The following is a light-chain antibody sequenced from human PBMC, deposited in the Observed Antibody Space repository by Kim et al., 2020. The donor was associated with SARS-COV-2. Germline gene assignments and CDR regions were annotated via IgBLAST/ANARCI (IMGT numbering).Light chain of an antibody. J-gene: IGKJ1*01. CDR3: QQYYSYPRT. V-gene: IGKV1-8*01. CDR2: SAS. Sequence: AIRMTQSPSSLSASEGGRVTITCRASQSISTYLAWYQQKPGKAPNLLIYSASTLQTGVPSRFSGSGSGTDFTLTISCLQSEDFATYYCQQYYSYPRTFGQETKVDIK. CDR1: QSISTY.